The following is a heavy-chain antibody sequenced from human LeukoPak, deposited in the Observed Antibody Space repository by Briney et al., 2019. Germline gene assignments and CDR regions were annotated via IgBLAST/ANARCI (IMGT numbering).Heavy chain of an antibody. CDR3: ARDGDHDITTCGAVYYYYAMDV. D-gene: IGHD3-3*01. V-gene: IGHV3-30*04. J-gene: IGHJ6*04. Sequence: GRSLRLSCAASGFIFNKYAMHWVRQAPGKGLEWLAVIAYDGSNKNYADSVKGRFTISRDDSENTLYLQMNRLRVEDTTIYYCARDGDHDITTCGAVYYYYAMDVWGKGTTVTVSS. CDR2: IAYDGSNK. CDR1: GFIFNKYA.